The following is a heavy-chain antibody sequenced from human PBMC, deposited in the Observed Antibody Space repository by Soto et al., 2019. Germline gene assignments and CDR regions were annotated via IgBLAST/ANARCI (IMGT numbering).Heavy chain of an antibody. CDR2: IYPGDSDT. J-gene: IGHJ6*02. Sequence: GESLKISCKGSGYSFTSYWIGWVRQMPGKGLEWMGIIYPGDSDTRYSPSFQGQVTISADKSISTAYLQWSSLKASDTAMYYCARGYYYDSSGYYYGMDVWGQGTTVTVSS. V-gene: IGHV5-51*01. D-gene: IGHD3-22*01. CDR1: GYSFTSYW. CDR3: ARGYYYDSSGYYYGMDV.